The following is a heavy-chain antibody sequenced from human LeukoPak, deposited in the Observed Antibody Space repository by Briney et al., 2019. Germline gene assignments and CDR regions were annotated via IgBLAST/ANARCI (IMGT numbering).Heavy chain of an antibody. V-gene: IGHV3-23*01. CDR2: ISGSGDST. D-gene: IGHD2-15*01. CDR1: GFSFSSYA. Sequence: GGSLRLSCAASGFSFSSYAMSWVRQAPGKGLEWVSVISGSGDSTYYSDSVKGRFTTSRDNSGNTLYLQMNSLRVEDTAVYYCARQGCSAGSCYLGYWGQGTLVTVSS. CDR3: ARQGCSAGSCYLGY. J-gene: IGHJ4*02.